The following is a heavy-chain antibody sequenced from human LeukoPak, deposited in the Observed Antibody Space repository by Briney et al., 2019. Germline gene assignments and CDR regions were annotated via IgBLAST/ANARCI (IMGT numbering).Heavy chain of an antibody. CDR3: ARVGSGSYYQDY. CDR2: IWNDGSNK. J-gene: IGHJ4*02. V-gene: IGHV3-33*01. CDR1: GFTFSSYG. D-gene: IGHD3-10*01. Sequence: GGSLRLSCAASGFTFSSYGMHWVRQAPGKGLEWVAVIWNDGSNKYYADSVKGRFTISRDNSKNTLYLQMNSLRAEDTAVYYCARVGSGSYYQDYWGQGTLVTVSS.